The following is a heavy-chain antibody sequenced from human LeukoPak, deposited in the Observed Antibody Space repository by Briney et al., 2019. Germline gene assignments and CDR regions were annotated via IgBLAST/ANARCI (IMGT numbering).Heavy chain of an antibody. J-gene: IGHJ4*02. D-gene: IGHD1-1*01. CDR2: ISWDGGST. V-gene: IGHV3-43D*04. CDR1: GFTFDDYA. CDR3: AKDSTLHNWNDAFDY. Sequence: PVGSLRLSCAASGFTFDDYAMHWVRQAPGKGLEWVSLISWDGGSTYYADSVKGRFTISRDNSKNSLYLQMNSLRAEDTALYYCAKDSTLHNWNDAFDYWGQGTLVTVSS.